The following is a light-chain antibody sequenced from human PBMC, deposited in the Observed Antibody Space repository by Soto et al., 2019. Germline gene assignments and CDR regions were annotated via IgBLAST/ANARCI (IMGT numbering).Light chain of an antibody. Sequence: IIMPQSRATLSVSPAECPTLSCRASQGIGDPLAWYQHKPGKTPRLLIYDTSTRATGVPARFSGSGSGTESTLTIDSLQSEDFALYYCHQYNKWPYTFGPGTKVDIK. J-gene: IGKJ3*01. CDR3: HQYNKWPYT. CDR2: DTS. CDR1: QGIGDP. V-gene: IGKV3-15*01.